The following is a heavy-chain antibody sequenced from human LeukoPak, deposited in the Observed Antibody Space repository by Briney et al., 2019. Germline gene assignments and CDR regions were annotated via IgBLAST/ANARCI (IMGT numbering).Heavy chain of an antibody. CDR3: ARGGE. Sequence: SETLSLTCTASGGSISSSSYYWGWIRQPPGKGLEWIGYIYHSGSTYYNPSLKSRVTISVDRSKNQFSLKLSSVTAADTAVYYCARGGEWGQGTLVTVSS. V-gene: IGHV4-39*07. CDR1: GGSISSSSYY. D-gene: IGHD3-16*01. CDR2: IYHSGST. J-gene: IGHJ4*02.